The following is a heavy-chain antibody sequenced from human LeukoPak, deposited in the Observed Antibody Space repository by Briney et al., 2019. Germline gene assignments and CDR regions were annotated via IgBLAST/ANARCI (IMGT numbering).Heavy chain of an antibody. D-gene: IGHD5-12*01. V-gene: IGHV4-34*01. CDR2: INHSGST. CDR1: GVSFSGYY. CDR3: ATIYSGYDWVPYYYYGMDV. Sequence: SETLSLTCAVYGVSFSGYYWSWIRQPPGKGLEWIGEINHSGSTNYNPSLRSRVTISVDTSKNQFSLKLSSVTAADTAVYYCATIYSGYDWVPYYYYGMDVWGQGTTVTVSS. J-gene: IGHJ6*02.